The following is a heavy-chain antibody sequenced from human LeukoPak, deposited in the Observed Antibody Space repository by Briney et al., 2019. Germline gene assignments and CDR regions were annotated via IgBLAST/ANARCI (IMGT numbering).Heavy chain of an antibody. V-gene: IGHV4-61*02. Sequence: PSETLSLTCTVSGGSISSGSYYWSWIRQPAGKGLEWIGRIYTSGSTNYNPSLKSRVTISVDTSKNQFSLKLSSVTAADTAVYYCARDFPGGGYWGQGTLVTVSS. D-gene: IGHD3-16*01. CDR3: ARDFPGGGY. CDR1: GGSISSGSYY. CDR2: IYTSGST. J-gene: IGHJ4*02.